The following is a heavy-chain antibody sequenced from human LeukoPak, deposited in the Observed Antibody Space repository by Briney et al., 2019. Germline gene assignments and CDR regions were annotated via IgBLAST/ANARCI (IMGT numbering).Heavy chain of an antibody. Sequence: GESLKISCKGSGFTISSYWIGWVRQMPRKGLEWRGVIYPGDSDTRYSPSFQSQVTISADNSITTAYLQWSSLQASGTAMYYCARSAAARRGLYCDYWGQGTLVSLSS. D-gene: IGHD6-6*01. CDR2: IYPGDSDT. V-gene: IGHV5-51*01. CDR3: ARSAAARRGLYCDY. CDR1: GFTISSYW. J-gene: IGHJ4*02.